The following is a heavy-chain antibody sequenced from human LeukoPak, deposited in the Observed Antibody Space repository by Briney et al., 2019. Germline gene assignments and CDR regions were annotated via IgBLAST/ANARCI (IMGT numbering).Heavy chain of an antibody. V-gene: IGHV1-2*02. CDR1: GYTFTDYY. J-gene: IGHJ5*02. D-gene: IGHD3-10*01. CDR3: ARGRVRGVASNWFDP. Sequence: ASVKVSCKASGYTFTDYYMHWVRQAPGQGLEWMGWINPNSGGTNYAQKFQGRVTMTRDTSISTAYMELSRLRSDDTAVYYCARGRVRGVASNWFDPWGQGTLVTVSS. CDR2: INPNSGGT.